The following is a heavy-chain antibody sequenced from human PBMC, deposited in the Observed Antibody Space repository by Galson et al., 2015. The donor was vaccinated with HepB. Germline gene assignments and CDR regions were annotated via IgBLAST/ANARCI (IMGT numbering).Heavy chain of an antibody. CDR1: GGPISSGGYS. Sequence: TLSLTCAVSGGPISSGGYSWSWIRQPPGKGLEWIGYIYHSGSTYYNPSLKSRVTISVDRSKNQFSLKLSSVTAADTAVYYCARQYSSPTHFDYWGQGTLVTVSS. CDR3: ARQYSSPTHFDY. D-gene: IGHD6-6*01. CDR2: IYHSGST. V-gene: IGHV4-30-2*01. J-gene: IGHJ4*02.